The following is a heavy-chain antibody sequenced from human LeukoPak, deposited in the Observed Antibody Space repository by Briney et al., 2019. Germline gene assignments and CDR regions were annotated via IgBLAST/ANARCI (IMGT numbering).Heavy chain of an antibody. CDR1: GYTFTSYY. V-gene: IGHV1-46*01. D-gene: IGHD3-22*01. Sequence: ASVKVSCKASGYTFTSYYMHWVRQAPGQGLEWMGIINPSGGSTSYAQKFQGRVTMTRDTSTSTVYMELNSLRAEDTAVYYCAKVRTDYYDSSGHAEYFQHWGQGTLVTVSS. J-gene: IGHJ1*01. CDR2: INPSGGST. CDR3: AKVRTDYYDSSGHAEYFQH.